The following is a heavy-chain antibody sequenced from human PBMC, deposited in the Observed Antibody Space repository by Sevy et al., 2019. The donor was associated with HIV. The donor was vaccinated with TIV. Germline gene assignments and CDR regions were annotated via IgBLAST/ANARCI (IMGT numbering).Heavy chain of an antibody. V-gene: IGHV1-18*01. CDR3: ARDRADGSGSYEVASYYYYGMDV. D-gene: IGHD3-10*01. CDR1: GYTFTSYG. CDR2: ISAYNGNT. Sequence: ASVKVSCKASGYTFTSYGISWVRQAPGQGLEWMGWISAYNGNTNYAQKLQGRVTMTTDTSTSTAYMELRSLRSDDTAVYYCARDRADGSGSYEVASYYYYGMDVWGQGTTVTVSS. J-gene: IGHJ6*02.